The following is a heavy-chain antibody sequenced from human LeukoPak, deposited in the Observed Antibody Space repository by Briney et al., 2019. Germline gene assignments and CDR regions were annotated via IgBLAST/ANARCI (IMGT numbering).Heavy chain of an antibody. Sequence: KSGGSLRLSCAASGFTFSSYSMNWVRQAPGKGLEWVSSISSSSSYIYYADSVKGRFTISRDNAKNSLYLQMNSLRAENTAVYYCAREYYDYVARDDYWGQGTLVTVSS. J-gene: IGHJ4*02. CDR2: ISSSSSYI. CDR3: AREYYDYVARDDY. CDR1: GFTFSSYS. V-gene: IGHV3-21*01. D-gene: IGHD3-16*01.